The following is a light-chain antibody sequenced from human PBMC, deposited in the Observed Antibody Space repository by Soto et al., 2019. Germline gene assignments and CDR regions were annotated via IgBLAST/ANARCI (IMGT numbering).Light chain of an antibody. Sequence: EIVLTQSPGTLSLSPGERATLSCRASQTVSSSYLAWYQQKPGQAPRLLIYGTSIRATGIPDRFSGSGSGTDFTLTVSRLEPEDFAVYYCQYYGNSLRTFGQGTKVDIK. CDR3: QYYGNSLRT. CDR2: GTS. J-gene: IGKJ1*01. CDR1: QTVSSSY. V-gene: IGKV3-20*01.